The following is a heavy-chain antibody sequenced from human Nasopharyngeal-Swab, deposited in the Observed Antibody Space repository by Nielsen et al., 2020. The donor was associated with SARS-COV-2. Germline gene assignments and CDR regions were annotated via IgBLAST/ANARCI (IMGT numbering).Heavy chain of an antibody. Sequence: ETLSLTCAASGFTFSSYWMSWVRQAPGKGLEWVANIKQDGSEKYYVDSVKGRFTISRDNAKNSLYLQMNSLRAEDTAVYYCARDTVTLGPYYDFWSGYLTPDAFDIWGQGTMVTVSS. CDR2: IKQDGSEK. J-gene: IGHJ3*02. CDR3: ARDTVTLGPYYDFWSGYLTPDAFDI. CDR1: GFTFSSYW. V-gene: IGHV3-7*01. D-gene: IGHD3-3*01.